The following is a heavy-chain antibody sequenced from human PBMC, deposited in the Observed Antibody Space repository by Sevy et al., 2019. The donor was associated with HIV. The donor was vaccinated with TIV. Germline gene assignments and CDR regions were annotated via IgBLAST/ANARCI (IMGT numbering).Heavy chain of an antibody. CDR1: GFTFSSYS. J-gene: IGHJ4*02. V-gene: IGHV3-21*01. Sequence: RGSLRLSCAASGFTFSSYSMNWVRQAPGKGLEGVSSISSSSSYIYYADSVKGRFTISRYNAKNSLYLQMNSLRAEDTAVYYCARDVVGATFDYWGQGTLVSVSS. D-gene: IGHD1-26*01. CDR3: ARDVVGATFDY. CDR2: ISSSSSYI.